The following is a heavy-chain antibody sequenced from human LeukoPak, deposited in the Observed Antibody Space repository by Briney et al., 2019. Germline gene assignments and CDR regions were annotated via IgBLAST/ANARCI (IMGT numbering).Heavy chain of an antibody. CDR2: ISSSSSYI. V-gene: IGHV3-21*01. Sequence: GGSLRLSCAASGFTFSSYSMNWVRQAPGKGLEWGSSISSSSSYIYYADSVKGRFTISRDNAKNSLYLQMNSLRAEDTAVYYCARPNDYGDFSFDYWGQGTLVTVSS. CDR1: GFTFSSYS. CDR3: ARPNDYGDFSFDY. D-gene: IGHD4-17*01. J-gene: IGHJ4*02.